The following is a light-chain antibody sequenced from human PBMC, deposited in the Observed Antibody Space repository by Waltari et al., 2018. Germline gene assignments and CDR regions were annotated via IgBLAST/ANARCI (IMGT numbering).Light chain of an antibody. CDR3: SSYTSSSTRV. CDR1: SSDVGGYNY. J-gene: IGLJ3*02. CDR2: DVS. V-gene: IGLV2-14*03. Sequence: QSALTQPASVSGSPGQSITTSCTGTSSDVGGYNYASWYQQHPGKAPKLMIYDVSNRPSGVSNRFSGSKSGNTASLTISGLQAEDEADYYCSSYTSSSTRVFGGGTKLTVL.